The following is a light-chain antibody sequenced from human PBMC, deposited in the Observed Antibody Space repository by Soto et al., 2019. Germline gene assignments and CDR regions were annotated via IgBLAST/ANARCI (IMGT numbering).Light chain of an antibody. CDR2: GAS. J-gene: IGKJ2*01. V-gene: IGKV3-20*01. CDR3: QQYGTSSFT. Sequence: EIVLTQSPGTLSLSPGERASLSCRASQSVSSTFLAWYQQKPGQAPSLLIYGASTRAAGIPDRFSGSGSGTDFSLTISRLEPEDFAVYYCQQYGTSSFTFSQGTKLEIK. CDR1: QSVSSTF.